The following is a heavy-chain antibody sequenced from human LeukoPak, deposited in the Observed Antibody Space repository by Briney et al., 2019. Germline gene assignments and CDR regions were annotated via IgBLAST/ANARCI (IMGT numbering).Heavy chain of an antibody. V-gene: IGHV4-34*01. CDR2: INHSGST. CDR3: LRGDRRDY. Sequence: PSETLSLTCATYGGSFSAYYWNWIRQPPGKGLEWIGEINHSGSTNYNPSLKSRVTISVDTSKNQFSLKLSSVTAADTAVYYCLRGDRRDYWGQGTLVTVSS. J-gene: IGHJ4*02. CDR1: GGSFSAYY.